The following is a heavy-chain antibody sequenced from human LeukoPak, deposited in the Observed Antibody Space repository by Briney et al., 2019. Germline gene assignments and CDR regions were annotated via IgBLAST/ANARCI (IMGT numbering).Heavy chain of an antibody. CDR1: GGSISSGGYY. J-gene: IGHJ6*02. D-gene: IGHD3-10*01. CDR3: ARDIGAQWGSGGYYYGMDV. V-gene: IGHV4-31*03. CDR2: IYYSGST. Sequence: SQTLSLTCTVSGGSISSGGYYWSWIRQHPGKGLEWIGYIYYSGSTYYNPSLKSRVTISVDTSKNQFSLKLSSVTAADTAVYYCARDIGAQWGSGGYYYGMDVWGQGTTVTVSS.